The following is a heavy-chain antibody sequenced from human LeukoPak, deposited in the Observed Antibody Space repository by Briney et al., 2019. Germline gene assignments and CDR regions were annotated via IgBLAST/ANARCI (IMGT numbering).Heavy chain of an antibody. CDR2: INPKSGGT. CDR1: GYTFTDYF. V-gene: IGHV1-2*02. CDR3: ARDLGAVAASPDY. D-gene: IGHD6-19*01. J-gene: IGHJ4*02. Sequence: ASVKVSCKASGYTFTDYFIHWVRQAPGQGLEWMGWINPKSGGTNYAQKFQGRVTMTRDTSISTAYMELRSLRSDDTAVYYCARDLGAVAASPDYWGQGTLVTVSS.